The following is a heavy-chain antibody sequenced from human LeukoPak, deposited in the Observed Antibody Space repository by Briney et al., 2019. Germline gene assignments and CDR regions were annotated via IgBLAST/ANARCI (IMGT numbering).Heavy chain of an antibody. D-gene: IGHD6-19*01. CDR1: GGSISSYY. CDR3: VSGSSGWLYFQH. Sequence: PSETLSLTCTVSGGSISSYYWSWIRQHPGKGLEWIGYIYYSGSTYYNPSLKSRVTISVDTSKNQFSLKLSSVTAADTAVYYCVSGSSGWLYFQHWGQGTLVTVSS. V-gene: IGHV4-59*06. J-gene: IGHJ1*01. CDR2: IYYSGST.